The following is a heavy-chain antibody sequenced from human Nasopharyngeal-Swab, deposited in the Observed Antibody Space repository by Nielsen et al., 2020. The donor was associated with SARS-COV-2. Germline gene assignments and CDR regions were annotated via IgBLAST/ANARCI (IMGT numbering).Heavy chain of an antibody. CDR3: ARGLWYGHNWFDP. J-gene: IGHJ5*02. D-gene: IGHD3-10*01. V-gene: IGHV3-11*01. CDR2: ISSAGTTI. Sequence: WIRQPPGKGLEWVSHISSAGTTIYYADSVKGRFTISRDNAENSLYLQMSSLRADDTGIYYCARGLWYGHNWFDPWGRGTLVTVSS.